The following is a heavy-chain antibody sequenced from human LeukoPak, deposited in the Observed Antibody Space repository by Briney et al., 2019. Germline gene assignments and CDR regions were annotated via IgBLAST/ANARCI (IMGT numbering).Heavy chain of an antibody. V-gene: IGHV3-21*01. CDR3: ARTLGGEYYYMDV. D-gene: IGHD3-10*01. CDR1: GFTFSSYS. Sequence: GGSLRLSCAASGFTFSSYSMNWVRQAPGKGLEWVSSISSSSNYIYYADSVKGRFTISRDNAKNSLYLQMNSLRAEDTAVYYCARTLGGEYYYMDVWGKGTTVTVSS. J-gene: IGHJ6*03. CDR2: ISSSSNYI.